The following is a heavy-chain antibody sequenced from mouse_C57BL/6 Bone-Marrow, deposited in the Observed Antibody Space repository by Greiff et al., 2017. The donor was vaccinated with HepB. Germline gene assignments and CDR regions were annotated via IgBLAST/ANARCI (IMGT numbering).Heavy chain of an antibody. CDR2: ISDGGSYT. CDR3: ARGKNYYGLDY. D-gene: IGHD1-2*01. V-gene: IGHV5-4*01. Sequence: EVQLQESGGGLVKPGGSLKLSCAASGFTFSSYAMSWVRQTPEKRLEWVATISDGGSYTYYPDNVKGRFTISRDNAKNNLYLQMSHLKSEDTAMYYCARGKNYYGLDYWGQGTSVTVSS. CDR1: GFTFSSYA. J-gene: IGHJ4*01.